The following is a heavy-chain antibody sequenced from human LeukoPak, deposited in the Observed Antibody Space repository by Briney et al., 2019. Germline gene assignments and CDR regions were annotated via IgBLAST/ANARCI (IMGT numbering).Heavy chain of an antibody. D-gene: IGHD6-6*01. CDR2: IYHSGST. J-gene: IGHJ4*02. Sequence: SETLSLTCTVSGYSISSGYYWGWIRQPPGKGLEWIGSIYHSGSTYYNPSLKSRVTISVDTSKNQFSLKLSSVTAADTAVYYCARLSIAARSVFDYWGRGTLVTVSS. CDR3: ARLSIAARSVFDY. CDR1: GYSISSGYY. V-gene: IGHV4-38-2*02.